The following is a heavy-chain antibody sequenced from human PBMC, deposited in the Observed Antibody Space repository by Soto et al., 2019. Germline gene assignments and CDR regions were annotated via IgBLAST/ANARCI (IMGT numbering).Heavy chain of an antibody. D-gene: IGHD3-22*01. CDR1: GFSFSDYS. V-gene: IGHV3-23*01. Sequence: EVQSLQSGGGLAQPGGSLTLSCAASGFSFSDYSMNWVRRAPGKGLEWVSAFSAGGDYRHYADSVKGRFTISRYNSKNTLFLQMNSLRAEDTARYYCAREARYDRGVYHYEGIDYWGQGTLVTVSS. CDR2: FSAGGDYR. CDR3: AREARYDRGVYHYEGIDY. J-gene: IGHJ4*02.